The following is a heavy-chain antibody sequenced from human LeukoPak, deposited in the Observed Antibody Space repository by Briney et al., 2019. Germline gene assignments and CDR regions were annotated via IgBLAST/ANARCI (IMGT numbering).Heavy chain of an antibody. CDR1: GFTFSSYG. J-gene: IGHJ4*02. CDR2: IWYDGSNK. CDR3: ARDPYYDFWSGYCRGGKELDY. V-gene: IGHV3-33*01. Sequence: GRSLRLSCAASGFTFSSYGMHWVRQAPGKGLEWVAVIWYDGSNKYYADSVKGRFTISRDNSKNTLYLQMNSLRAEDTAVYYCARDPYYDFWSGYCRGGKELDYWGQGTLVTVSS. D-gene: IGHD3-3*01.